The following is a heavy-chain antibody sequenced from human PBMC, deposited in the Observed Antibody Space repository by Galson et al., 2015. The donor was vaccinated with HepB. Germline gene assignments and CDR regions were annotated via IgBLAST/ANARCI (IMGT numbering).Heavy chain of an antibody. J-gene: IGHJ5*02. CDR3: AKKWASEGGVAGRLA. Sequence: SLRLSCAASGFTFNSYVVGWVRQAPGKGLEWVSSIRASGRFTHYADSVKGRFTISRDNSKNTLYLQMNSLRAEDTAVYYCAKKWASEGGVAGRLAWGQWTLVAVSS. D-gene: IGHD6-19*01. CDR2: IRASGRFT. V-gene: IGHV3-23*01. CDR1: GFTFNSYV.